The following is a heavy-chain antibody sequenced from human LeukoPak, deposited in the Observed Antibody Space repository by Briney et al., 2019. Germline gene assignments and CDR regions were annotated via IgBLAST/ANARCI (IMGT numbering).Heavy chain of an antibody. CDR2: IYYSGST. CDR1: SGSISSYY. D-gene: IGHD2-21*01. V-gene: IGHV4-59*07. CDR3: ARASYCGGDCYYLDY. J-gene: IGHJ4*02. Sequence: SDTLSLTYTVCSGSISSYYWSWIRQPPGKGLEWSGYIYYSGSTNYNPSLKSRVTISVDTSKNQFSLKLSSVTAADTAVYYCARASYCGGDCYYLDYWGQGTLVTVST.